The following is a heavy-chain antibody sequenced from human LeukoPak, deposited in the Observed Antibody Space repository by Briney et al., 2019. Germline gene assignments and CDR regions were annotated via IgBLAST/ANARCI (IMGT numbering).Heavy chain of an antibody. J-gene: IGHJ4*02. CDR3: ARDLRGLHLD. D-gene: IGHD5-18*01. CDR2: IIPIFGTA. CDR1: GGTFSSYA. V-gene: IGHV1-69*13. Sequence: GASVKVSCKASGGTFSSYAISWVRQAPGQGLEWMGGIIPIFGTANYAQKFQGRVTITADVSTSTAYMELSSLRSEDTAVYYCARDLRGLHLDWGQGTLVTVSS.